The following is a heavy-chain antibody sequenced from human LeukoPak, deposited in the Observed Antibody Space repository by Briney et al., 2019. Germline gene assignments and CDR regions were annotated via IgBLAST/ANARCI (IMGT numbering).Heavy chain of an antibody. Sequence: SETLSLTCAVYGGSFSGYYCSWIRQPPGKGLEWIGEINHSGSTNYNPSLKSRVTISVDTSKNQFSLKLNSVTAADTALYYCARVVAAAGNNWFDPWGQGTLVTVSS. CDR2: INHSGST. CDR1: GGSFSGYY. J-gene: IGHJ5*02. D-gene: IGHD6-13*01. CDR3: ARVVAAAGNNWFDP. V-gene: IGHV4-34*01.